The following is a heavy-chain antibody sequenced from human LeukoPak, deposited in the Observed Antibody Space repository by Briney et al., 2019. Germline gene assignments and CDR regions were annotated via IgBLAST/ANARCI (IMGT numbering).Heavy chain of an antibody. CDR1: GFTFRSYA. CDR3: ARERGITMVRGVIEY. CDR2: ISGSGGST. D-gene: IGHD3-10*01. J-gene: IGHJ4*02. Sequence: PGGSLRLSCAASGFTFRSYAMRWVRQAPGKGLEGVSAISGSGGSTYYADSPKGRFTISRDNSKNTLYLQMNSLRAEDTAVYYCARERGITMVRGVIEYWGQGTLVTVSS. V-gene: IGHV3-23*01.